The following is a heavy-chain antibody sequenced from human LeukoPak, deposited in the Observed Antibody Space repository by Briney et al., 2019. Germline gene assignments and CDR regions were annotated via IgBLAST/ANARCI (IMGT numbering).Heavy chain of an antibody. D-gene: IGHD6-13*01. V-gene: IGHV3-30*03. Sequence: PGGSLRLSCAASGFNFSTYGMHWVRQAPGKGLEWVVGISYDGSNKYYADSVKGRFTISRDISKNTLYLQMNSLRAEDTAVYYCARDLMGIAYRGAFYYWGQGTLVTVSS. J-gene: IGHJ4*02. CDR1: GFNFSTYG. CDR3: ARDLMGIAYRGAFYY. CDR2: ISYDGSNK.